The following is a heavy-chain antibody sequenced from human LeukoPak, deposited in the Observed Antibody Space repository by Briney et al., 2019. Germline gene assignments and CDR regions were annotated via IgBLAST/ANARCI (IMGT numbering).Heavy chain of an antibody. CDR3: ARDLGRFGELLFWFDP. V-gene: IGHV4-34*01. D-gene: IGHD3-10*01. Sequence: TSETLSLTCAVYGGSFSGYYWSWIRQPPGKGLEWIGEINHSGSTNYNPSLKSRVTISVDTSKNQFSLKLSSVTAADTAVYYCARDLGRFGELLFWFDPWGQGTLVTVSS. CDR2: INHSGST. J-gene: IGHJ5*02. CDR1: GGSFSGYY.